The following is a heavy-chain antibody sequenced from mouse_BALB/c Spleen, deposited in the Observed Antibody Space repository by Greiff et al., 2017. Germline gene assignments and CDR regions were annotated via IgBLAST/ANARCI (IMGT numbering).Heavy chain of an antibody. Sequence: EVQRVESGPELVKPGASVKMSCKASGYTFTSYVMHWVKQKPGQGLEWIGYINPYNDGTKYNEKFKGKATLTSDKSSSTAYIELSSLTSEDSAVYYCARGVDYGYDELNYFDYWGQGTTLTVSS. D-gene: IGHD2-2*01. J-gene: IGHJ2*01. CDR1: GYTFTSYV. CDR3: ARGVDYGYDELNYFDY. CDR2: INPYNDGT. V-gene: IGHV1-14*01.